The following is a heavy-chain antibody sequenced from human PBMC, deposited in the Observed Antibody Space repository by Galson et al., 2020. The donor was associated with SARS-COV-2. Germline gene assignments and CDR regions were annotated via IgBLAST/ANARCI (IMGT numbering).Heavy chain of an antibody. Sequence: GESLKISCVASGLSFSNSWMSWVRRIPGKGLEFVANINGDGSLNTYVDSMKGRFTISRDNAANSVYLQMNSLRLEDTAVYYCGGGSGWLCDYWGQGILVTVSS. V-gene: IGHV3-7*04. CDR2: INGDGSLN. D-gene: IGHD6-19*01. CDR3: GGGSGWLCDY. J-gene: IGHJ4*02. CDR1: GLSFSNSW.